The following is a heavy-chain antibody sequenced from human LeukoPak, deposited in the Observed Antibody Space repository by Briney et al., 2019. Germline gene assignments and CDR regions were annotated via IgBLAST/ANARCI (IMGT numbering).Heavy chain of an antibody. J-gene: IGHJ4*02. Sequence: GGSLRLSCAASGFTFSDYYMSWIRQAPGKGLEWVSYISSSGSTIYYADSVKGRFTISRDNAKNSLYLQMNSLRAEDTAVYYCARVRKRGRYDSSGYYSGFDYWGQGTLVTVSS. CDR2: ISSSGSTI. CDR1: GFTFSDYY. V-gene: IGHV3-11*01. D-gene: IGHD3-22*01. CDR3: ARVRKRGRYDSSGYYSGFDY.